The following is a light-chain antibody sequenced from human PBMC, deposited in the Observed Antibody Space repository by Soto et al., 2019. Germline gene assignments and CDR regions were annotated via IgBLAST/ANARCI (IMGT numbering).Light chain of an antibody. CDR2: AAS. CDR1: QDIRTS. Sequence: DIQMTQSPSSLSASVGDRITITCRASQDIRTSLVWFQLKPGKAPKSLIYAASRLLSGVPSKFSGSGSETAFTLTISSLQPEDFATYYCQQYKDYPLTFGGVTRVEIK. J-gene: IGKJ4*01. CDR3: QQYKDYPLT. V-gene: IGKV1-16*02.